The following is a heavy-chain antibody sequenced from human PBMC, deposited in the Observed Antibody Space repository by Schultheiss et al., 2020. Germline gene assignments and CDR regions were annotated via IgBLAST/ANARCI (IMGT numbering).Heavy chain of an antibody. Sequence: ASVTVSCKASGYTFTGYYMHWVRQAPGQGLEWMGIINPSGGSTSYAQKFQGRVTITADESTSTAYMELNSLKTEDTAVYYCSRRKGIIAASDVWGQGTTVTV. CDR1: GYTFTGYY. V-gene: IGHV1-46*03. D-gene: IGHD6-6*01. CDR2: INPSGGST. CDR3: SRRKGIIAASDV. J-gene: IGHJ6*02.